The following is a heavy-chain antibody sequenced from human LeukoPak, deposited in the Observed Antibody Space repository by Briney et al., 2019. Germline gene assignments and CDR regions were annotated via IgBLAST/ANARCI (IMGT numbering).Heavy chain of an antibody. D-gene: IGHD2-2*01. J-gene: IGHJ5*02. Sequence: SETLSLTCTVSGGSVSGYYWSWIRQPPGKGLEWIGYIYYSGSTNYNPSLKSRVTISVDTSERQFSLKLYSVTAADTAVYYCARLGGCSTTSCYVHWFDPWGQGTLVTVSA. CDR3: ARLGGCSTTSCYVHWFDP. V-gene: IGHV4-59*02. CDR2: IYYSGST. CDR1: GGSVSGYY.